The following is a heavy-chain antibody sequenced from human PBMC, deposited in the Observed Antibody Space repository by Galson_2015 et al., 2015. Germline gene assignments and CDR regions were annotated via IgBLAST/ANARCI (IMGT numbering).Heavy chain of an antibody. D-gene: IGHD6-13*01. CDR1: GFTFSNYE. J-gene: IGHJ4*02. V-gene: IGHV3-48*03. CDR3: ARDGDSGYSSRGWYFDY. CDR2: IIGSGGNI. Sequence: SLRLSCAASGFTFSNYEMNWVRQAPGQGLEWVSYIIGSGGNIYYADSVKGRFTISRDNAKNSLYLQVNSLRAEDTAVYYCARDGDSGYSSRGWYFDYWGQGTLVTVSS.